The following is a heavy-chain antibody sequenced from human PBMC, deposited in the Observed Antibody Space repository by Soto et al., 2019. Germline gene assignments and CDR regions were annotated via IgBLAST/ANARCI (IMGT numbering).Heavy chain of an antibody. J-gene: IGHJ4*02. V-gene: IGHV3-23*01. CDR2: ISGSGGST. D-gene: IGHD3-10*01. CDR3: AQAGGPRPSDY. Sequence: ELQLLESGGGLVQPGGSLRLSCAASGLTLSTYAMNWVRQAPGEGLEWVSAISGSGGSTYYADSVKGRFTISRDTSKNTLYLQMCTLRVEDTAIYDCAQAGGPRPSDYWGQGTLVTVSS. CDR1: GLTLSTYA.